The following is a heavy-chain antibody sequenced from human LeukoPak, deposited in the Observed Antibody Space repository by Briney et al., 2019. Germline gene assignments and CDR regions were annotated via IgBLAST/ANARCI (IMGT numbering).Heavy chain of an antibody. CDR3: ARDINEPHSGYDWGSYYYYYGMDV. D-gene: IGHD5-12*01. CDR2: ISAYNGNT. CDR1: GYTFTSYG. V-gene: IGHV1-18*01. Sequence: GASVKVSCKASGYTFTSYGISWVRQAPGQGLEWMGWISAYNGNTNYAQKLQGRVTMTTDTPTSTAYMELRSLRSDDTAVYYCARDINEPHSGYDWGSYYYYYGMDVWGQGTTVTVSS. J-gene: IGHJ6*02.